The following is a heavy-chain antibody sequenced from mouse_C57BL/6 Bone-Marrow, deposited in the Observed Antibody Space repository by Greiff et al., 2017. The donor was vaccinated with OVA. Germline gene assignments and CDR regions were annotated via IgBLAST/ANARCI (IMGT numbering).Heavy chain of an antibody. V-gene: IGHV5-17*01. J-gene: IGHJ2*01. Sequence: DVKLVESGGGLVKPGGSLKLSCAASGFTFSDYGMHWVRQAPEKGLEWVAYISSGSSTIYYADTVKGRFTISRDNAKNTLFLQMTSLRSEDTAMYYCARPIITTVVAPFDYWGQGTTLTVSS. D-gene: IGHD1-1*01. CDR2: ISSGSSTI. CDR3: ARPIITTVVAPFDY. CDR1: GFTFSDYG.